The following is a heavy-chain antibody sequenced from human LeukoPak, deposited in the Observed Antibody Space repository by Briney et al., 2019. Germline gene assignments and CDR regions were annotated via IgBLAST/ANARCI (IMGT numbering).Heavy chain of an antibody. D-gene: IGHD3-22*01. CDR2: IYYSGST. J-gene: IGHJ3*02. CDR3: ALAPGAYYYDSSGYGAFDI. V-gene: IGHV4-59*01. CDR1: GGAIRSYD. Sequence: SGTLCLTCTVSGGAIRSYDWSWIRQPPGKGLEGMGGIYYSGSTNYNPSPTSRVSISLETSKNPFSLKLSSVTAADTAVYYCALAPGAYYYDSSGYGAFDIWGQGTMVTVSS.